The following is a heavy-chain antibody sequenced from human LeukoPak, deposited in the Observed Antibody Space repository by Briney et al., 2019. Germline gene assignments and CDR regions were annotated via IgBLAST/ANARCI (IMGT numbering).Heavy chain of an antibody. J-gene: IGHJ4*02. V-gene: IGHV5-51*01. CDR3: ARLVEMSTLGQFDY. CDR1: KNKFSRYW. Sequence: GESLKISCNGSKNKFSRYWLGWVRQMPGKGLEWMGTIYPDDSDTRYSPSFEGQVTISADKSISAAYLQWNVLKASDTAIYYCARLVEMSTLGQFDYWGQGTLVTVSA. CDR2: IYPDDSDT. D-gene: IGHD5/OR15-5a*01.